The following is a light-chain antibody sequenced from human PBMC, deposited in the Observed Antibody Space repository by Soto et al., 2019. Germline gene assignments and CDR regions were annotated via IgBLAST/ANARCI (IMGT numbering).Light chain of an antibody. Sequence: EIVMTQSPATLSVSPGERATLSCKASQSVSSNLAWYQQKPGHAPRLLIYGASTRATGIPARFSGSGSATAFPLTISSMQSEDSAVNYLQDYNNWPPWTFGQGTKVEIK. J-gene: IGKJ1*01. V-gene: IGKV3-15*01. CDR3: QDYNNWPPWT. CDR1: QSVSSN. CDR2: GAS.